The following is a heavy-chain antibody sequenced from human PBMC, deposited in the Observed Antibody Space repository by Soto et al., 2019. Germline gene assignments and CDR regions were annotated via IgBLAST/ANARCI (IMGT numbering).Heavy chain of an antibody. Sequence: QVQLQESGPGLVKPSQTLSLTCTVSGGSTSSGGSYWSWIRQHPGKGLQWIGYIYYSGTTYYNPSLESRLTMSVDTPKNQFFLRLTSVTAADTAVYYCAKDRGDTPMVPAKFYGMDVWGQGTTVTVSS. CDR1: GGSTSSGGSY. D-gene: IGHD5-18*01. CDR2: IYYSGTT. V-gene: IGHV4-31*03. J-gene: IGHJ6*02. CDR3: AKDRGDTPMVPAKFYGMDV.